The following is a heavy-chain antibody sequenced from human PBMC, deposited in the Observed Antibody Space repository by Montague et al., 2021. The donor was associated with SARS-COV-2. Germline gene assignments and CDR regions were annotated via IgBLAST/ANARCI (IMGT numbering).Heavy chain of an antibody. CDR2: IYYSGST. Sequence: SETLSLTCTVSGGSISSSSYYWGWIRQPPGKGLEWIGSIYYSGSTYYNPSLKSRVTISVDTSKNQFSLKLSSVTAADTAVYYCARHDRQWLRWYSYYFDYWGQGTLVTVSS. V-gene: IGHV4-39*01. CDR3: ARHDRQWLRWYSYYFDY. J-gene: IGHJ4*02. CDR1: GGSISSSSYY. D-gene: IGHD5-12*01.